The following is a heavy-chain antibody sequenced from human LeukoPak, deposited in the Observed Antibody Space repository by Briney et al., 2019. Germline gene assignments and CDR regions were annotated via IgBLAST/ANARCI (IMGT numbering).Heavy chain of an antibody. D-gene: IGHD7-27*01. Sequence: ASVTVSFKASGYTFTSYDFNWVRQATGQRPEWMGWMSPNSGDTGYAQKFQDRVTMTRNTSISTAYMELSSLRSDDTAVYYCARGPPNWGYGYWGPGTLVTVSS. V-gene: IGHV1-8*01. J-gene: IGHJ4*02. CDR3: ARGPPNWGYGY. CDR2: MSPNSGDT. CDR1: GYTFTSYD.